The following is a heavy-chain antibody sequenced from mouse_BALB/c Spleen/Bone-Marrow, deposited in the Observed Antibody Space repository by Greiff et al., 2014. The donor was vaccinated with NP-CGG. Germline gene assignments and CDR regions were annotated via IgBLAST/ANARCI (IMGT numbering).Heavy chain of an antibody. J-gene: IGHJ4*01. CDR2: ITGGGTT. CDR3: ARHYGYVDAMDY. V-gene: IGHV5-6-5*01. Sequence: EVHLVESGGGLVKPGESLKFSCAASGITVSSYTMSWVRQTPEKRLEWVASITGGGTTYCPDSVKGRFTISRDNARNILYLQVSSLRSEDTAIYYCARHYGYVDAMDYWGQGTSVTVSS. D-gene: IGHD1-2*01. CDR1: GITVSSYT.